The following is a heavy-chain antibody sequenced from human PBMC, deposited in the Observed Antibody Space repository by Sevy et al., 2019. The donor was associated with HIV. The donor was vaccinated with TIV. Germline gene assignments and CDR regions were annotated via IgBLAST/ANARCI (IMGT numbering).Heavy chain of an antibody. Sequence: EGSLRLSCAASGFTFSSYAMHWVRQAPGKGLEWVAVISYDGSNKYYADSVKGRFTISRDNSKNTLYLQMNSLRAEDTAVYYCARERTTVTNHNDGFDIWGQGTMVTVSS. CDR3: ARERTTVTNHNDGFDI. D-gene: IGHD4-17*01. CDR1: GFTFSSYA. J-gene: IGHJ3*02. V-gene: IGHV3-30-3*01. CDR2: ISYDGSNK.